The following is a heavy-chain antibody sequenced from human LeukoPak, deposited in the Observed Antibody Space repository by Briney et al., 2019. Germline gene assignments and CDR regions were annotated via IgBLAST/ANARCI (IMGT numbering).Heavy chain of an antibody. CDR3: ARDQGRSYTYDSSGYYYDY. J-gene: IGHJ4*02. CDR2: IIPILGIA. CDR1: GGTFSSYA. V-gene: IGHV1-69*04. Sequence: SVKVSCKASGGTFSSYAISWVRQAPGQGHEWMGRIIPILGIANYAQKFQGRVTITADKSTSTAYMELSSLRSEDTAVYCCARDQGRSYTYDSSGYYYDYWGQGTLVTVSS. D-gene: IGHD3-22*01.